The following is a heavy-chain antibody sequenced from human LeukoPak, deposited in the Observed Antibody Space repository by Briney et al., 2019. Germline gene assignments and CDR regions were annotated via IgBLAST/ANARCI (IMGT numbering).Heavy chain of an antibody. V-gene: IGHV3-30-3*01. CDR1: GFTFSSYP. CDR2: ISHGGTNK. Sequence: GGSLRLSCVASGFTFSSYPVYWVRQAPGKGLEWVAAISHGGTNKYYADSVKGRFTISRDNSKNTLYLQMNSLRAEDTAVYHCARERSITGDYYGLDVWGQGTTVTVSS. D-gene: IGHD6-6*01. CDR3: ARERSITGDYYGLDV. J-gene: IGHJ6*02.